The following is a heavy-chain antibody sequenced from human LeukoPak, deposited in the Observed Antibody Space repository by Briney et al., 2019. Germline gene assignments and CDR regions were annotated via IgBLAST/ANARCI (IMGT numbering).Heavy chain of an antibody. Sequence: GGSLRLSCAASGFTFRSYAMSWVRQAPGRDLEWVSSTIGSGGSIYYADSVKGRFTISRDNSKNTVYLQMNRLRADDTAIYYCAKGISVTAIRYFGHWGQGALVTVSS. CDR1: GFTFRSYA. CDR3: AKGISVTAIRYFGH. CDR2: TIGSGGSI. J-gene: IGHJ4*02. D-gene: IGHD2-21*02. V-gene: IGHV3-23*01.